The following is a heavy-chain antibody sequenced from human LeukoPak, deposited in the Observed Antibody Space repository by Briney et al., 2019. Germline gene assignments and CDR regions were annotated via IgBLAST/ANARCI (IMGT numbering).Heavy chain of an antibody. CDR2: IHSSGTT. D-gene: IGHD3-3*01. Sequence: SETLSLTCTVSGYSISSGHYWGWIRQPPGKRLEWIGSIHSSGTTYYNPTLKSRVIISVDTSKNQFSLKLSSVTAADTAVYYCARPTMGDFWSGYYIWGNWFDPWGQGTLVTVSS. CDR1: GYSISSGHY. V-gene: IGHV4-38-2*02. CDR3: ARPTMGDFWSGYYIWGNWFDP. J-gene: IGHJ5*02.